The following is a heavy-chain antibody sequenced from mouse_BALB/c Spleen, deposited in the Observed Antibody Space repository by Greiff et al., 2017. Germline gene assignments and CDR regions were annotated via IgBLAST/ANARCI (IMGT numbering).Heavy chain of an antibody. CDR3: ANYYGSRVLFAY. J-gene: IGHJ3*01. CDR2: INPSTGYT. D-gene: IGHD1-1*01. V-gene: IGHV1-7*01. Sequence: VQLQQSGAELAKPGASVKMSCKASGYTFTSYWMHWVKQRPGQGLEWIGYINPSTGYTEYNQKFKDKATLTADKSSSTAYMQLSSLTSEDSAVYYCANYYGSRVLFAYWGQGTLVTVSA. CDR1: GYTFTSYW.